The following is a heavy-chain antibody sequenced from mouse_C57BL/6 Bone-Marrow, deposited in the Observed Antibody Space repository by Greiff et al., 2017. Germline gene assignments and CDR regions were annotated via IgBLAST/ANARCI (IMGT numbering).Heavy chain of an antibody. CDR3: ARHERYYDYEGYFDY. CDR1: GYIFTEYT. V-gene: IGHV1-62-2*01. CDR2: FYPGSGSI. J-gene: IGHJ2*01. Sequence: VQLQQSGAELVKPGASVKLSCKASGYIFTEYTIHWVKQRSGQGLEWIGWFYPGSGSIKYNERFKDKATLTADKSSNTVYMEFSRLTSEDSAVYFCARHERYYDYEGYFDYWGQGTTLTVSS. D-gene: IGHD2-4*01.